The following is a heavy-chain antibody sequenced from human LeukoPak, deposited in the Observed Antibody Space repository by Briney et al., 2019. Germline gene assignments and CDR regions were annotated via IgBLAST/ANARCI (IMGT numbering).Heavy chain of an antibody. Sequence: GGSLRLSCAASGFTFSNFVMNWVRQAPGKGLEWVSSIPISGAIYYADSVKGRFTISRDNARNSLYLQMNSLRADDTAVYYCARSNSGWFDSWGQGTLATVSS. CDR3: ARSNSGWFDS. CDR1: GFTFSNFV. D-gene: IGHD6-19*01. J-gene: IGHJ5*01. V-gene: IGHV3-69-1*01. CDR2: IPISGAI.